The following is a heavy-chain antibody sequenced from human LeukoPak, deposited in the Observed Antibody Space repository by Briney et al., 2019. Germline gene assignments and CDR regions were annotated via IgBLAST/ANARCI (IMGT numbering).Heavy chain of an antibody. CDR3: ARELRGYSYGPPWYYGMDV. CDR2: IIPIFGTA. V-gene: IGHV1-69*13. J-gene: IGHJ6*04. D-gene: IGHD5-18*01. CDR1: GGTFGSYA. Sequence: ASVKVSCKASGGTFGSYAISWVRRAPGQGLEWMGGIIPIFGTANYAQKFQGRVTITADESTSTAYMELSSLRSEDTAVYYCARELRGYSYGPPWYYGMDVWGKGTTVTVSS.